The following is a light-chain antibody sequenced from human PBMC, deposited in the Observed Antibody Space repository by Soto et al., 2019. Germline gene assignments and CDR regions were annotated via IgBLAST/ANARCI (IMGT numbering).Light chain of an antibody. Sequence: DIQMTQSPSSVSASVGDRVTITCRASQDISNWLAWYQQKPGKAPKLQIYSTSSLQNGVTSRFKGSVSGTELPLTSTSLQPEYFAAYYRQLGYVFPRTFR. CDR2: STS. CDR3: QLGYVFPRT. V-gene: IGKV1-12*01. J-gene: IGKJ4*02. CDR1: QDISNW.